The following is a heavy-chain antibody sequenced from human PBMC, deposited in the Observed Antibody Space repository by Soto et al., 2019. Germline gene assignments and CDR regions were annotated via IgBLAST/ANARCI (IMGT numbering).Heavy chain of an antibody. J-gene: IGHJ4*02. Sequence: GGSLRLSCAASGFPFGSYWISLVRQSPGKGLEWVANIKQDGSEKHYVDSVKGRFTISRDNARKSLYLQMNFLGVDDTAVYYCANSRTFDHWGQGTVFTVSS. V-gene: IGHV3-7*01. D-gene: IGHD6-13*01. CDR1: GFPFGSYW. CDR2: IKQDGSEK. CDR3: ANSRTFDH.